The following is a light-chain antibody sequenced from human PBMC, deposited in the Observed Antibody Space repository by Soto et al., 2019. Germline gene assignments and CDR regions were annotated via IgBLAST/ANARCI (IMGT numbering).Light chain of an antibody. CDR2: AAS. CDR1: QSIISF. J-gene: IGKJ1*01. CDR3: QQSYNTPWT. V-gene: IGKV1-39*01. Sequence: DIQMTQSPSSLSASVGDRVTITCRASQSIISFLSWYQQTPGKAPKLLIYAASSLQSGVPSRFSGSGSGTDFTLTISSLQPEDFATYYCQQSYNTPWTFGQGTKVEIK.